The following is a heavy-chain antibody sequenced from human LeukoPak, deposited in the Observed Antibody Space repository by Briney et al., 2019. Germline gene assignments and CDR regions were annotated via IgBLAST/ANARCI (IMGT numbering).Heavy chain of an antibody. CDR1: GFTFSSYS. J-gene: IGHJ4*02. D-gene: IGHD1-7*01. CDR3: ARLDGITGTTDDY. Sequence: GGSLRLSCAASGFTFSSYSMNWVRQAPGKGLEGVSSISSSSSYIYYADSVKGRFTISRDNAKNSLYLQMNSLRAEDTAVYYCARLDGITGTTDDYWGQGTLVTVSS. V-gene: IGHV3-21*01. CDR2: ISSSSSYI.